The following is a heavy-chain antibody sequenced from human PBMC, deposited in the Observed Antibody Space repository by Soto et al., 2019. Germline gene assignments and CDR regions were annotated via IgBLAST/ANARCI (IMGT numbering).Heavy chain of an antibody. CDR3: GGTRPGYCIGGSCYYSDDFDI. CDR1: GYSFTSYW. V-gene: IGHV5-51*01. Sequence: PGESLKISCKGSGYSFTSYWIGWVRQMPGKGLEWMGIIYPGDSDTRYSPSFQGQVTISADKSISTAYLQWSSLKASDTALYYCGGTRPGYCIGGSCYYSDDFDIWGQGTMVTVSS. J-gene: IGHJ3*02. D-gene: IGHD2-15*01. CDR2: IYPGDSDT.